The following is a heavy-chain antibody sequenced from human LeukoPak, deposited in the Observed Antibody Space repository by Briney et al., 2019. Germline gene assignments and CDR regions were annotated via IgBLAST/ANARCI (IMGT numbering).Heavy chain of an antibody. D-gene: IGHD4-23*01. J-gene: IGHJ4*02. CDR1: GFTFSTYN. CDR2: IIGSGSTI. Sequence: PGGSLRLSCVASGFTFSTYNMNWVRQTPGKGLEWVSYIIGSGSTIYYADSVKGRFTISRDNAKNSLYLQMSSLRAEDTAVYYCARRDSEYGGLDYWGQGTLVTVSS. V-gene: IGHV3-48*04. CDR3: ARRDSEYGGLDY.